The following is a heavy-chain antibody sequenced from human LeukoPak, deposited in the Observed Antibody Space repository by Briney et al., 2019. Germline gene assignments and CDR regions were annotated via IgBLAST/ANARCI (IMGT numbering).Heavy chain of an antibody. CDR3: ARGRVPSSSWQSVYYYYLYMDV. Sequence: SETLSLTCSVSGDSISIYYWNWIRQPPGKGLEWIGYIDHTGSTNYNPSLNSRVTISRDTSTNHFSLKLSSVTAADTAVYFCARGRVPSSSWQSVYYYYLYMDVWGKGSTVTVSS. CDR1: GDSISIYY. V-gene: IGHV4-59*01. J-gene: IGHJ6*03. D-gene: IGHD6-13*01. CDR2: IDHTGST.